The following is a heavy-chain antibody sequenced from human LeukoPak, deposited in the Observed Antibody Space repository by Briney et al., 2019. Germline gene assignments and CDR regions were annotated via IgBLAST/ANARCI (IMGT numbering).Heavy chain of an antibody. V-gene: IGHV3-15*01. CDR1: GLTLSNAW. Sequence: GGSLTLSCTVSGLTLSNAWKRWVRQAPGKGLEWARRPKSKSGGGTTDYAARVKGRFTISRDDSKIMLYLQMSTLKTEDTAVYYWTTVDSSGYPNWFDPWGQGTLGTVSS. D-gene: IGHD3-22*01. CDR3: TTVDSSGYPNWFDP. CDR2: PKSKSGGGTT. J-gene: IGHJ5*02.